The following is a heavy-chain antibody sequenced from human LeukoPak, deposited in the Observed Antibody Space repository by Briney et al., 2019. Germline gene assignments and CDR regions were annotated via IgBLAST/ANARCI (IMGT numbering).Heavy chain of an antibody. CDR3: ASLQLPAAYYFDY. J-gene: IGHJ4*02. CDR1: GFTFSSYA. V-gene: IGHV3-23*01. D-gene: IGHD2-2*01. CDR2: ISGSGGST. Sequence: GGSLRLSCAASGFTFSSYAMSWVRQAPGKGLEWVSAISGSGGSTYYADSVKGRSTISRDNSKNTLYLQMNSLRAEDTAVYYCASLQLPAAYYFDYWGQGTLVTVSS.